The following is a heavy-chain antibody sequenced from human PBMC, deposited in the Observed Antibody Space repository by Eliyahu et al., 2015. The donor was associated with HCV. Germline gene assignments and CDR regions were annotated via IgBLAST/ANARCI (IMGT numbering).Heavy chain of an antibody. CDR3: ARDPEFYHYYGMDV. D-gene: IGHD3-10*01. Sequence: QVQLVESGGWRGPAWEVPETXLCSLWIPLRSHAXARVRQAPGKGLEWVAVISYDGSNKYYADSVKGRFTIXRDNSKNTLYLQMNSLRVEDTAVHYCARDPEFYHYYGMDVWGQGTTVTVSS. V-gene: IGHV3-30-3*01. CDR2: ISYDGSNK. CDR1: IPLRSHA. J-gene: IGHJ6*02.